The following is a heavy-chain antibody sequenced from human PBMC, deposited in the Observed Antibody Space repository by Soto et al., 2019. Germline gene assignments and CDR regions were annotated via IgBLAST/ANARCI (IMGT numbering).Heavy chain of an antibody. J-gene: IGHJ4*02. CDR3: ARAPLLRYFDWSAYYFDY. CDR2: ISSSSSTI. V-gene: IGHV3-48*02. Sequence: EVQLVESGGGLVQPGGSLRLSCAASGFTFSSYSMNWVRQAPGKGLEWVSYISSSSSTIYYADSVKGRFTISRDNAKNSLYLQMNSLRDEDTAVYYCARAPLLRYFDWSAYYFDYWGQGTLVTVSS. D-gene: IGHD3-9*01. CDR1: GFTFSSYS.